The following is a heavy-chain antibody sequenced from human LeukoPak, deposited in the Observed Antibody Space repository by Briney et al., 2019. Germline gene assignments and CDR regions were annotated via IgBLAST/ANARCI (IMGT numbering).Heavy chain of an antibody. J-gene: IGHJ4*02. Sequence: GGSLRLSCSASGFTFSSYAMHWVRQAPGKGLEYVSAISSNGGSTYYADSVKGRFTISRDNSKNTLYLQMSSLRAEDTAVYYCEKSTRPLYYGSGSSDYWGQGTLVTVSS. CDR1: GFTFSSYA. D-gene: IGHD3-10*01. CDR3: EKSTRPLYYGSGSSDY. V-gene: IGHV3-64D*06. CDR2: ISSNGGST.